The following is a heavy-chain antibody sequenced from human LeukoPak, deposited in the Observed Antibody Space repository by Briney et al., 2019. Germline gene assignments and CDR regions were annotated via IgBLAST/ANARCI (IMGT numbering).Heavy chain of an antibody. J-gene: IGHJ3*02. CDR1: GFTFSSYE. CDR3: ARMISGGSYDAFDI. CDR2: ISSGGSTI. D-gene: IGHD6-19*01. Sequence: GGSLRLSCAASGFTFSSYEMNWVRQAPGKGLEWVSYISSGGSTIFYADSVKGRFTISRDNAKNSLYLQMNSLRAEDTALYSCARMISGGSYDAFDIWGQGTMVTVSS. V-gene: IGHV3-48*03.